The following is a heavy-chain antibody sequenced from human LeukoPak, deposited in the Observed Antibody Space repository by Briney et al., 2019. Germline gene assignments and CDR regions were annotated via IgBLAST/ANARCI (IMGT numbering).Heavy chain of an antibody. J-gene: IGHJ4*02. D-gene: IGHD4-17*01. Sequence: GGSLRLSCAASGFTFSGYAMSWVRQAPGKWLEWVSAISGSGGSTYYADSVKGRFTISRDNSKNTLYLQMNSLRAEDTAVYYCVHDYGDYIPSFDYWGQGTLVTVSS. CDR3: VHDYGDYIPSFDY. CDR2: ISGSGGST. CDR1: GFTFSGYA. V-gene: IGHV3-23*01.